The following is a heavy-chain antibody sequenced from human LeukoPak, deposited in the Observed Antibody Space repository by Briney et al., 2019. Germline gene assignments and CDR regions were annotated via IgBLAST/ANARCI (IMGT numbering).Heavy chain of an antibody. D-gene: IGHD4-17*01. CDR2: ISSSSSTI. V-gene: IGHV3-48*01. Sequence: GGSLRLSCAASGFTFSSYSMNWVRQAPGKGLEWVSYISSSSSTIYYADSVKGRFTISRDNAKNSLYLQMNSLRAEDTAVYYCARDSGDDYGVFYYYYYYMDVWGKGTTVTVSS. J-gene: IGHJ6*03. CDR1: GFTFSSYS. CDR3: ARDSGDDYGVFYYYYYYMDV.